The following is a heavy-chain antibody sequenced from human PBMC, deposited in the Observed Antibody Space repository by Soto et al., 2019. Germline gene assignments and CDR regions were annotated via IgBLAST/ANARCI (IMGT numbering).Heavy chain of an antibody. CDR1: GGPFSSYA. Sequence: SVKVSSKAAGGPFSSYAISWVRQAPGQGLEWMGGITPIFGTANYAQKFQGRVTITADESTSTAYMELSSLRSEDTAVYYCARVVAATTAVAFDIWGQGTMVTVSS. CDR3: ARVVAATTAVAFDI. V-gene: IGHV1-69*01. CDR2: ITPIFGTA. D-gene: IGHD1-26*01. J-gene: IGHJ3*02.